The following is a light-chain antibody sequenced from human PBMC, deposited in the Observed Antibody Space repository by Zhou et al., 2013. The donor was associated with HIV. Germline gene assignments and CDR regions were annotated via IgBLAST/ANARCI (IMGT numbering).Light chain of an antibody. CDR3: QHYYTTPWT. J-gene: IGKJ1*01. V-gene: IGKV1-NL1*01. Sequence: DIQMTQSPSSLSASVGDRVTITCRASQGISSSLAWYQQAPGKAPKLLLYGASRLESGVPSRFSGSGSGTDYTLTISSLQPEDFATYYCQHYYTTPWTFGQGTKVEIK. CDR1: QGISSS. CDR2: GAS.